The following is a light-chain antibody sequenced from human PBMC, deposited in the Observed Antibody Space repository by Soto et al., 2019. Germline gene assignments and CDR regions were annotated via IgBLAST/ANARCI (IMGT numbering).Light chain of an antibody. CDR3: QQSYSTPWT. CDR1: QRISSY. J-gene: IGKJ1*01. CDR2: AAS. Sequence: DIQMTQSPSSLSASVGDRVTITCRASQRISSYLNWYQQKPGKAPNLLIFAASSLQSGVPSRFSGSGSGTDFTLTIRSMQPEDFGNYYCQQSYSTPWTFGQGTKVDIK. V-gene: IGKV1-39*01.